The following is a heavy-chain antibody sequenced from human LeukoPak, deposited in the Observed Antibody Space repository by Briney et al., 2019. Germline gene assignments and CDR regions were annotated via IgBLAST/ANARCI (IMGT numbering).Heavy chain of an antibody. J-gene: IGHJ3*02. Sequence: PSETLSLTCAVYGESFSDYYWSWIRQPPGKGLEWIGEINHSGSTNYSPSLKSRVTISVNTSKNQFSLKLTSVTAADTAVYYCARSPGPLVPAAFDIWGQGTMVTVSS. V-gene: IGHV4-34*01. CDR2: INHSGST. CDR1: GESFSDYY. D-gene: IGHD3-10*01. CDR3: ARSPGPLVPAAFDI.